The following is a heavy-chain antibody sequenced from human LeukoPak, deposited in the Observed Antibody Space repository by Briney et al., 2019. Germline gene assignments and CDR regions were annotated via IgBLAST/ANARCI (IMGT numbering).Heavy chain of an antibody. CDR3: ARQDYYDSSGYNDALDI. J-gene: IGHJ3*02. D-gene: IGHD3-22*01. Sequence: GGSLRLSCAASGFTFSDYYMSWIRQAPGKGLEWVSYISSSGSTIYYADSVKGRFTISRDNAKNSLYLQMNSLRAEDTAVYYCARQDYYDSSGYNDALDIWGQGTMVTVSS. CDR2: ISSSGSTI. CDR1: GFTFSDYY. V-gene: IGHV3-11*01.